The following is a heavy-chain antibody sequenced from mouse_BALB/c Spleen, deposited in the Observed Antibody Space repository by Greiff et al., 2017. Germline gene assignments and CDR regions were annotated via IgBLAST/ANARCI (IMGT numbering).Heavy chain of an antibody. V-gene: IGHV1-80*01. CDR2: LYPGDGDT. J-gene: IGHJ2*01. CDR1: GYAFSSYW. Sequence: QVQLQQSGAELVRPGSSVKISCKASGYAFSSYWMNWVKQRPGQGLEWIGQLYPGDGDTNYNGKFKGKATLTADKSSSTAYMQLSSLTSEDSAVYFWARDYGSSYYFDYWGQGTTLTVSS. D-gene: IGHD1-1*01. CDR3: ARDYGSSYYFDY.